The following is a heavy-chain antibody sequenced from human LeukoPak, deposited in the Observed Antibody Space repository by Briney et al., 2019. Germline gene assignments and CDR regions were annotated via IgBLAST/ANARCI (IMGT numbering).Heavy chain of an antibody. CDR1: GETVSSSSAS. Sequence: SQTLSLTCAISGETVSSSSASWNWFRQSPSRGLEWLGRTYYRSKWSSDYAPSVKSRITINADTSRNQFSLQLNPVTPEDTAVYFCARDRDSDYEWGPYDPWGQGTLVIVSS. J-gene: IGHJ5*02. CDR3: ARDRDSDYEWGPYDP. D-gene: IGHD4-11*01. V-gene: IGHV6-1*01. CDR2: TYYRSKWSS.